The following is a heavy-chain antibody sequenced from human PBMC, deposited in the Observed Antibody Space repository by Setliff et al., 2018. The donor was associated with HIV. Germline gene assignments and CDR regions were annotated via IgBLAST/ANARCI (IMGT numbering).Heavy chain of an antibody. J-gene: IGHJ4*02. CDR1: GDSISDTTYY. V-gene: IGHV4-39*07. D-gene: IGHD1-26*01. CDR2: IYHSGST. Sequence: SETLSLTCSVSGDSISDTTYYWGWIRQPPGKGLEWIGNIYHSGSTLYKPSLKSRVTMSVDTSKNQFSLKMSSVTTADTAVYYCARDQGGATDYWGQGTLVTVSS. CDR3: ARDQGGATDY.